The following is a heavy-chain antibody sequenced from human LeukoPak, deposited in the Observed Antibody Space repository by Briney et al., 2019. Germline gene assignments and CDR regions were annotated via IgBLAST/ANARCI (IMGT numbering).Heavy chain of an antibody. CDR3: ARSSGHYQ. Sequence: ETLSLTCTVSGGSISSSSYYWGWIRQPPGKGLEWVSSISSSSSNIYYADSVKGRFTISRDNSKNSLYLQMNSLRAEDTAVYYCARSSGHYQWGQGTLVTVSS. D-gene: IGHD3-22*01. V-gene: IGHV3-21*01. CDR1: GGSISSSS. CDR2: ISSSSSNI. J-gene: IGHJ4*02.